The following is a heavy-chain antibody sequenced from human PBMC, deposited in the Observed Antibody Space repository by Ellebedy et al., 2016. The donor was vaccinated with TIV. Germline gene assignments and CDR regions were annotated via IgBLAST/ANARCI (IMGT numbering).Heavy chain of an antibody. V-gene: IGHV1-3*01. CDR2: INAGNGNT. Sequence: AASVKVSCKASGYTFTSYAMHWVRQAPGQRLEWMGWINAGNGNTKYSQKFQGRVTMTRDTSTSTVYMDLSSLRSEDTAVYYCARTPWFGEFPLGWLDPWGQGTLVTVSS. CDR1: GYTFTSYA. J-gene: IGHJ5*02. CDR3: ARTPWFGEFPLGWLDP. D-gene: IGHD3-10*01.